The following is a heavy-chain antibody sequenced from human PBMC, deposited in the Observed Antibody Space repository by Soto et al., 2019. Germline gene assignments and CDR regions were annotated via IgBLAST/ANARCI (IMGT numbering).Heavy chain of an antibody. CDR1: VYTFTNYD. J-gene: IGHJ6*02. CDR2: MNPNTGNT. CDR3: ARERARGGSRWPLDYYYGFDV. Sequence: QVQLVQSGAALKKPGASVKVSCEASVYTFTNYDINWVRQAAGHGREWMGWMNPNTGNTGYAQRFQGRVTITRSTSISTAYMELSSLRSEDTAGYYCARERARGGSRWPLDYYYGFDVWGQGTTVTVS. D-gene: IGHD6-13*01. V-gene: IGHV1-8*01.